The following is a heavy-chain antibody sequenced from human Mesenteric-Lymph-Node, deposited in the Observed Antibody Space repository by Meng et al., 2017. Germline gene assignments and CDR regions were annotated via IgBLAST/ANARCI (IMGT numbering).Heavy chain of an antibody. CDR2: IYTSGST. J-gene: IGHJ4*02. CDR3: ARVVDYGGNSGVFDY. V-gene: IGHV4-4*07. Sequence: GSLRLSCTVSGGPISSYYWSWIRQPAGKGLEWIGRIYTSGSTNYNPSLKSRVTMSVDTSKNQFSLKLSSVTAADTAVYYCARVVDYGGNSGVFDYWGQGTLVTVSS. D-gene: IGHD4-23*01. CDR1: GGPISSYY.